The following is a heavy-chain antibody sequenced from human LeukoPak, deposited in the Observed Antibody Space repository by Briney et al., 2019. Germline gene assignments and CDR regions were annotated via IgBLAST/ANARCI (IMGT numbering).Heavy chain of an antibody. D-gene: IGHD6-6*01. V-gene: IGHV4-39*07. Sequence: PSETLSLTCTVSGGSISSSSYYWGWIRQPPGKGLEWIGSIYYSGSTYYNPSLKSRVTISVDTSKNQFSLKVTSVTAADTAVYYCARDPSSSSDSDYWGQGTLVTVSS. CDR1: GGSISSSSYY. CDR3: ARDPSSSSDSDY. J-gene: IGHJ4*02. CDR2: IYYSGST.